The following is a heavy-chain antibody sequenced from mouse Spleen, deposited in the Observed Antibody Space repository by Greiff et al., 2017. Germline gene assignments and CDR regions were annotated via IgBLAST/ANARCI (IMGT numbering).Heavy chain of an antibody. CDR2: INPNNGGT. Sequence: EVQLQQSGPELVKPGASVKMSCKASGYTFTDYNMHWVKQSHGKSLEWIGYINPNNGGTSYNQKFKGKATLTVNKSSSTAYMELRSLTSEDSAVYYCAREGYYGSSYGFDYWGQGTTLTVSS. CDR1: GYTFTDYN. D-gene: IGHD1-1*01. J-gene: IGHJ2*01. V-gene: IGHV1-22*01. CDR3: AREGYYGSSYGFDY.